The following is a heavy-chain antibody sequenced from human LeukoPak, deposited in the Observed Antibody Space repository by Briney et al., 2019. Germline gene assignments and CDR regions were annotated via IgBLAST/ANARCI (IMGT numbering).Heavy chain of an antibody. V-gene: IGHV3-21*05. D-gene: IGHD6-13*01. J-gene: IGHJ5*02. CDR1: GFTFSSYS. Sequence: PGGSLRLSCAASGFTFSSYSMNWVRQAPGKGLEWVSYISSSSSYIYYADSVKGRFTISRDNAKNSLYLQMNSLRAEDTAVYYCARGEGSSWFAPFDPWGQGTLVTVSS. CDR3: ARGEGSSWFAPFDP. CDR2: ISSSSSYI.